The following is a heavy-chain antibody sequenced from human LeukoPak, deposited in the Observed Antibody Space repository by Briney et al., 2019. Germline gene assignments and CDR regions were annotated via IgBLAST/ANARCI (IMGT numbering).Heavy chain of an antibody. J-gene: IGHJ1*01. V-gene: IGHV3-7*01. CDR2: IKQDGSEK. CDR3: ARTYSSGSYGEYFQH. D-gene: IGHD3-10*01. Sequence: GGSLRLSCAASGFTFSSYWMSWVRQAPGKGLEWVANIKQDGSEKYYVDSVKGRFTISRDNAKNSLYLQMNSLRAEDTAVYYCARTYSSGSYGEYFQHWGQGTLVTVSS. CDR1: GFTFSSYW.